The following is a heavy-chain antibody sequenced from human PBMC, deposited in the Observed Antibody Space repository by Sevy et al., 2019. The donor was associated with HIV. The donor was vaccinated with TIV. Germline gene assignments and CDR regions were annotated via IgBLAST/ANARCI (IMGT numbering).Heavy chain of an antibody. CDR1: GFTFSDYY. CDR2: ISSSGSTI. CDR3: AGITIFGLVII. V-gene: IGHV3-11*01. Sequence: GGSLRLSCAASGFTFSDYYMSWIRQAPGKGLEWVSYISSSGSTIYYADSVKGRFTISRDNAKNSLYLQMNSLRAEDTAVYYCAGITIFGLVIIWGQGTLVTVSS. J-gene: IGHJ4*02. D-gene: IGHD3-3*01.